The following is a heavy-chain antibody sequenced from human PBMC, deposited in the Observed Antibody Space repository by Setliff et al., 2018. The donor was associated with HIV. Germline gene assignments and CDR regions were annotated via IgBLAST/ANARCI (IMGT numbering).Heavy chain of an antibody. Sequence: PSETLSLTCAVSGYSISSGHYWGWIRQPPGKGLEWIGSIYHSGSTYYNPSLKSRVTISLDTSKNQFSLKLSSVTAADTAVYYCARDIQAAGTGWFDPWGQGTLVTV. CDR1: GYSISSGHY. V-gene: IGHV4-38-2*02. CDR3: ARDIQAAGTGWFDP. J-gene: IGHJ5*02. D-gene: IGHD6-13*01. CDR2: IYHSGST.